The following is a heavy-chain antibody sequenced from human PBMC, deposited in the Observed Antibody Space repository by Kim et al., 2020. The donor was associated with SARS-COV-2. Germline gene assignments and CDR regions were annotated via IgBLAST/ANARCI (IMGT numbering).Heavy chain of an antibody. J-gene: IGHJ6*03. Sequence: NGDGSTTSYAASVKGRYTISRDNAKNTLYLQMNSLRAEDTAVYYCATLMDVWGKGTTVTVSS. CDR2: NGDGSTT. V-gene: IGHV3-74*01. CDR3: ATLMDV.